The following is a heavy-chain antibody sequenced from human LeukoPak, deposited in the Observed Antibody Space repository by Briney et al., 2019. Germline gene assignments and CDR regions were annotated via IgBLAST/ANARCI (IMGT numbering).Heavy chain of an antibody. CDR1: GGSISSHY. CDR2: IYYSGST. J-gene: IGHJ4*02. V-gene: IGHV4-59*11. CDR3: ARVGTAARHFDY. D-gene: IGHD6-6*01. Sequence: PSETLSLTCTVSGGSISSHYWSWIRQPPGKGLEWIGYIYYSGSTKYNPSLKSRVTISVDTSKNQFSLKLSSVTAADTAVYYCARVGTAARHFDYWGQGTLVTVSS.